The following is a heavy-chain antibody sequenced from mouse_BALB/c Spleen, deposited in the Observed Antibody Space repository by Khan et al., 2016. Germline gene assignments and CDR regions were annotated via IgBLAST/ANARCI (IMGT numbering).Heavy chain of an antibody. Sequence: QIQLVQSGPELKKPGETVKISCKASGYTFTNFGMNWVKQAPGKGLKWMGWINTYTGEPTYADDFKGRFAFSLETSASTAYLQINNLKKEDSATYFCAKLTGNAWFAYWGQGTLVTVSA. CDR1: GYTFTNFG. D-gene: IGHD4-1*01. V-gene: IGHV9-3-1*01. CDR2: INTYTGEP. J-gene: IGHJ3*01. CDR3: AKLTGNAWFAY.